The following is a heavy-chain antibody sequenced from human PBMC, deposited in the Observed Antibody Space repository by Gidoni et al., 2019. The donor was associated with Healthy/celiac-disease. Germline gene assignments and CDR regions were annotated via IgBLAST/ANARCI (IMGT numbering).Heavy chain of an antibody. CDR2: IYYSGST. J-gene: IGHJ4*02. V-gene: IGHV4-59*01. CDR1: GGSISSYY. CDR3: ARDTLGFGESFDY. D-gene: IGHD3-10*01. Sequence: QVQLQASGPGLVKPSETLSLTCTVSGGSISSYYWRWIRQPPGKGLEWIGYIYYSGSTNYNPSLKSRVTISVDTSKNQFALKLSSVTAADTAVYYCARDTLGFGESFDYWGQGTLVTVSS.